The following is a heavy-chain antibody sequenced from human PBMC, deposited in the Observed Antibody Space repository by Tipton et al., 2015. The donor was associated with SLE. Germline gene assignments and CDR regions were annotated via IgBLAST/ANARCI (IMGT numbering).Heavy chain of an antibody. CDR3: ARHRRDEFRYDTTGYHLLGHFDF. J-gene: IGHJ4*02. V-gene: IGHV4-31*03. CDR2: IFNSGST. D-gene: IGHD3-22*01. Sequence: TLSLTCTVSGASISSGAYFWSWIRQLPGKGLEWIGCIFNSGSTHYNPSLKSRGLIDIDTSKNQFSLRLTSVTAADTAVYFCARHRRDEFRYDTTGYHLLGHFDFWGQGTLVTVSS. CDR1: GASISSGAYF.